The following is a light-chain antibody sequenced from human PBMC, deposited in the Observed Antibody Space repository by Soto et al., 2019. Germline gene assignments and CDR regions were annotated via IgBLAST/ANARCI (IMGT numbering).Light chain of an antibody. V-gene: IGKV1-27*01. CDR3: QRYGTAPFT. CDR1: QGISND. J-gene: IGKJ3*01. CDR2: AAS. Sequence: DIQMTQSPSSLSASVGDRVTITCRASQGISNDLAWYQQTPGKVPKLLIYAASTLQSGVPSRFSGSGSGTEFTLTISSLQPEDVASYYCQRYGTAPFTFGPGTKVDIK.